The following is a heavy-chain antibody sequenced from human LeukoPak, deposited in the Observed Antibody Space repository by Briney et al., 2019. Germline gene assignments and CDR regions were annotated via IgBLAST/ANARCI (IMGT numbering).Heavy chain of an antibody. CDR1: GGSISSSSYY. Sequence: PSETLSLTCTVSGGSISSSSYYWSWIRQPPGKGLEWIGYIYYSGNTNYNPSLKSRVTISVDTSKNQFSLKLSSVTAADTAVYYCARDNFPRGSCYSCVDAFDIWGQGTMVTVSS. CDR2: IYYSGNT. J-gene: IGHJ3*02. V-gene: IGHV4-61*01. D-gene: IGHD2-15*01. CDR3: ARDNFPRGSCYSCVDAFDI.